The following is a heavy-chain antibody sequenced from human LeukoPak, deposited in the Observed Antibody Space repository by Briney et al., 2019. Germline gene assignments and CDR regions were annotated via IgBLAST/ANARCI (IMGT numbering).Heavy chain of an antibody. CDR2: IIPILGIA. D-gene: IGHD3-22*01. CDR3: ARNYDSSRGGFDY. V-gene: IGHV1-69*02. J-gene: IGHJ4*02. CDR1: GGTFSSYT. Sequence: SVKVSCKASGGTFSSYTISWVRQAPGQGLEWMRRIIPILGIANYAQKFQGRVTITADKSTSTAYMELSSLRSEDTAVYYCARNYDSSRGGFDYWGQGTLVTVSS.